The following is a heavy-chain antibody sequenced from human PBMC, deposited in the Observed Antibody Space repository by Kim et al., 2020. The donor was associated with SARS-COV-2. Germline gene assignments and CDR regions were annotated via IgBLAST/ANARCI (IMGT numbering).Heavy chain of an antibody. Sequence: GESLKISCKGSGYSFTSYWIGWVRQMPGKGLEWMGIIYPGDSDTRYSPSFQGQVTISADKSISTAYLQWSSLKASDTAMYYCARRLSSSWGRYAFDIWGQGTMVTVSS. J-gene: IGHJ3*02. CDR3: ARRLSSSWGRYAFDI. V-gene: IGHV5-51*01. D-gene: IGHD6-6*01. CDR2: IYPGDSDT. CDR1: GYSFTSYW.